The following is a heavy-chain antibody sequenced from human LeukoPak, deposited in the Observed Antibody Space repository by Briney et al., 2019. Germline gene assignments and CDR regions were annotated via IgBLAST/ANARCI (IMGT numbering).Heavy chain of an antibody. Sequence: SETLSLTCTVSGGSISSYYWSWIRQPAGKGLEWIGRIYTSGSTNYNPSLKSRVTMSVDTSKNQFSLKLSSVTAADTAVYYCARDYYDFWSGAYYYYYYMDVWGKGTTVTVSS. CDR3: ARDYYDFWSGAYYYYYYMDV. J-gene: IGHJ6*03. CDR2: IYTSGST. D-gene: IGHD3-3*01. V-gene: IGHV4-4*07. CDR1: GGSISSYY.